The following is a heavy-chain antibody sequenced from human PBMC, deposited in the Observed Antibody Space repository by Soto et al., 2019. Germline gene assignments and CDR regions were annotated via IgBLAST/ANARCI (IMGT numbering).Heavy chain of an antibody. CDR1: GGSISSGGYY. D-gene: IGHD2-2*01. CDR3: ARFIVVVPAAMVGDYYGMDV. V-gene: IGHV4-31*03. J-gene: IGHJ6*02. Sequence: QVQLQESGPGLVKPSQTLSLTCTVSGGSISSGGYYWSWIRQHPEKGLEWIGYIYYSGSTYYNPSFETGVTTSVDTSRDQFSLNLSSVTAADTAVYYCARFIVVVPAAMVGDYYGMDVWGQGTTVTVSS. CDR2: IYYSGST.